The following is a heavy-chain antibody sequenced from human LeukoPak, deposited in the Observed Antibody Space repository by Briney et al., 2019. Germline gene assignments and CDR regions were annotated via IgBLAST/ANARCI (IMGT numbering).Heavy chain of an antibody. J-gene: IGHJ4*02. CDR1: GFTFSDSY. CDR2: ISNSGSSI. CDR3: ARRSGIAVAGAFGY. D-gene: IGHD6-19*01. Sequence: PGGSLRLSCAASGFTFSDSYMTWIRQAPGKGLEWVSYISNSGSSIYYADSVKGRFTISRDNSKNTLYLQMNSLRAEDTAVYYCARRSGIAVAGAFGYWGQGTLVTVSS. V-gene: IGHV3-11*01.